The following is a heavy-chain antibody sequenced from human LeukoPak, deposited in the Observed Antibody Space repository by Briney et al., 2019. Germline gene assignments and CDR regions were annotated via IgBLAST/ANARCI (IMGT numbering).Heavy chain of an antibody. CDR1: GGSFSGYY. Sequence: PSETLSLTCAVYGGSFSGYYWSWIRQPPGKGLEWIGEINHSGSTNYNPSLKSRVTISVDTSKNQFSLKLSSVTAADTAVHYCAGLIAAAPLYYFDYWGQGTLVTVSS. CDR3: AGLIAAAPLYYFDY. D-gene: IGHD6-13*01. CDR2: INHSGST. J-gene: IGHJ4*02. V-gene: IGHV4-34*01.